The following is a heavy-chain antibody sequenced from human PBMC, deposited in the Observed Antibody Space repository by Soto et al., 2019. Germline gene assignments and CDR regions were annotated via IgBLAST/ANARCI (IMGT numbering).Heavy chain of an antibody. D-gene: IGHD3-10*01. CDR3: AKRYGSGSYRDFNSYYGMDI. Sequence: EVYLLESGGGTVQPGGSLRLSCAASRFTFRNYGMSWVRQGPGKGLEWVSGISTTGEQRFYVDSVKGRFFISRDNSQNTLSLEMSNLRADDTAVYYCAKRYGSGSYRDFNSYYGMDIWGQGTSVTVS. V-gene: IGHV3-23*01. J-gene: IGHJ6*02. CDR1: RFTFRNYG. CDR2: ISTTGEQR.